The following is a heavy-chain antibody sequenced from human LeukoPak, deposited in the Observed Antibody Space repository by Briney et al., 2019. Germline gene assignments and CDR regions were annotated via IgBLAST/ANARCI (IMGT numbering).Heavy chain of an antibody. D-gene: IGHD4-17*01. CDR2: ISYIGTT. CDR3: ARDLVTVTKGFDI. CDR1: GDTFSSHY. Sequence: SETLSLTCAVSGDTFSSHYWTWIRQPPGRGLEWIGYISYIGTTNYNPSLKSRVTISIDTSKNQFSLKLSSVTTADTAVYYCARDLVTVTKGFDIWGLGTMVSVSS. V-gene: IGHV4-59*11. J-gene: IGHJ3*02.